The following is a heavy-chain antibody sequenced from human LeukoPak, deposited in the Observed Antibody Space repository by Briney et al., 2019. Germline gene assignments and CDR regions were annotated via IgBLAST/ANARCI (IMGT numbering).Heavy chain of an antibody. D-gene: IGHD1-14*01. CDR2: ISYDGSNK. V-gene: IGHV3-33*01. CDR3: ARDTTGWFDP. CDR1: GFTFSSYG. Sequence: GGSLRLSCAASGFTFSSYGMHWVRQAPGKGLEWVAVISYDGSNKYYADPVKGRFTISRDNSKNTLSLQMNGLRAEDSAVYYCARDTTGWFDPWGQGTLVTVAS. J-gene: IGHJ5*02.